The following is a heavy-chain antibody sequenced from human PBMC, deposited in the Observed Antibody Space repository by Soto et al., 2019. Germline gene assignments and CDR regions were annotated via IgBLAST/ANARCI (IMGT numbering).Heavy chain of an antibody. J-gene: IGHJ6*02. CDR3: AREDDGGDRDYYGLDV. D-gene: IGHD2-21*02. Sequence: SETLSLTCTVSGGSISYEYYHWTWIRQSPGKGLEWIGYIHYSGSIIYNPSFKSRVTISVDTSKNQFSLQLSSVTAAGTAVYFCAREDDGGDRDYYGLDVWGQGTTVTVSS. V-gene: IGHV4-30-4*08. CDR2: IHYSGSI. CDR1: GGSISYEYYH.